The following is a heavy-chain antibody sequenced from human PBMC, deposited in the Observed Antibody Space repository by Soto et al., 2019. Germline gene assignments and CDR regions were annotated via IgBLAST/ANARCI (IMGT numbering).Heavy chain of an antibody. CDR3: ARERSVGYCITTTCPKPFYYYAMDV. J-gene: IGHJ6*02. D-gene: IGHD2-2*01. V-gene: IGHV1-69*12. CDR1: GGTFTNYA. Sequence: QVQLVQSGAEVKKPGSSLKVSCKPSGGTFTNYAFSWVRQAPGQGLEWMGGIIPIFGTPDYAQNFQGRVTITADEYTRTASMELSSLRSDDTAVYYCARERSVGYCITTTCPKPFYYYAMDVWGQGTTVTVSS. CDR2: IIPIFGTP.